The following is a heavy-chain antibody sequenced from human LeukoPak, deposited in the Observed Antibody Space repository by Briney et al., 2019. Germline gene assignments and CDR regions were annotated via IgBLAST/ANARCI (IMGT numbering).Heavy chain of an antibody. Sequence: PGGSLRLSCAASAFTFSNYWMTWVRQAPGKGLEWVANIKQDGSEKNYVDSVKGRFTISRDNAKNSLYLQMNSLRVEDMAVYYCARDASGEYNRSSRLHLDCWGQGTLVTVSS. CDR2: IKQDGSEK. J-gene: IGHJ4*02. V-gene: IGHV3-7*01. D-gene: IGHD6-6*01. CDR1: AFTFSNYW. CDR3: ARDASGEYNRSSRLHLDC.